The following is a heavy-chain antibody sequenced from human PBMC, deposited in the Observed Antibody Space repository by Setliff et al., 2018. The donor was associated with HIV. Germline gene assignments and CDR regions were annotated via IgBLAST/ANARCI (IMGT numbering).Heavy chain of an antibody. Sequence: SETLSLTCTVSGGSITSGNYYWSWIRQPAGKGLEWIGHIYSSGSTKYNPSLKSRVTMSVDTSKNQFSLMLDSVTAADTAVYYCARNSQKGIQPLLLASWGPGTLVTVSS. CDR2: IYSSGST. V-gene: IGHV4-61*10. D-gene: IGHD1-1*01. CDR3: ARNSQKGIQPLLLAS. J-gene: IGHJ4*02. CDR1: GGSITSGNYY.